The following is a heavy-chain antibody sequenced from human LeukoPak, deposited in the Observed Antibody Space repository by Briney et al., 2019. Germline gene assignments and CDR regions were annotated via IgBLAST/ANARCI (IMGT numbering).Heavy chain of an antibody. CDR2: ISNSGGTT. J-gene: IGHJ4*02. D-gene: IGHD3-16*01. CDR3: AKDPPPVSWLFDY. CDR1: GFTFSSYA. V-gene: IGHV3-23*01. Sequence: GGSLRLSCAASGFTFSSYAMSWVRQAPGKGLEWVSAISNSGGTTYYADSVKGRFTISRDNAKNTLYLQMNSLRAEDTAVYYCAKDPPPVSWLFDYWGQGTLVTVSS.